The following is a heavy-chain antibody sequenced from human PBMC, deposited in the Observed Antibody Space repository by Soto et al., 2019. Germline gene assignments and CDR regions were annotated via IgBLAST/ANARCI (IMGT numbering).Heavy chain of an antibody. V-gene: IGHV3-7*05. Sequence: EVQLVESGGGLVEPGGSLRLTCTASGFTLSNYWMNWVRQAPEKGLEWVANIKQDGREKNYVDSVKGRFTISRDNAKNSLYLQMNSLRGDDTAMYYCMTTVTTFGCWGQGTLVTVSS. CDR3: MTTVTTFGC. CDR1: GFTLSNYW. D-gene: IGHD4-17*01. CDR2: IKQDGREK. J-gene: IGHJ4*02.